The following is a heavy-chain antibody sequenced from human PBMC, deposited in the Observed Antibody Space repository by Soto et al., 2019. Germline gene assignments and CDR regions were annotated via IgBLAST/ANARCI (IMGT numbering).Heavy chain of an antibody. D-gene: IGHD1-7*01. J-gene: IGHJ4*02. V-gene: IGHV3-9*01. CDR1: GFTFDDYA. CDR2: ISWNSGSI. CDR3: ANGGALELRSSFDY. Sequence: ESGGGLVQPGRSLRLSCAASGFTFDDYAMHWVRQAPGKGLEWVSGISWNSGSIGYADSVKGRFTISRDNAKNSLYLQMNSLRAEDTALYYCANGGALELRSSFDYWGQGTLVTVSS.